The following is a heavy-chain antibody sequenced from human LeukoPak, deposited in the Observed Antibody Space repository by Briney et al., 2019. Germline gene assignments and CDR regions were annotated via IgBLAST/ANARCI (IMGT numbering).Heavy chain of an antibody. CDR1: GFTFSSYG. V-gene: IGHV3-30*18. CDR3: AKEGREDGDYPYGMDV. Sequence: PGGSLRLSCAASGFTFSSYGMHWVRQAPGKGLEWGAVISYDGSNTYYADSVKGRFTISRDNSKNTLYLQMNSLRAEDTAVYYCAKEGREDGDYPYGMDVWGQGTTVTVSS. D-gene: IGHD4-17*01. CDR2: ISYDGSNT. J-gene: IGHJ6*02.